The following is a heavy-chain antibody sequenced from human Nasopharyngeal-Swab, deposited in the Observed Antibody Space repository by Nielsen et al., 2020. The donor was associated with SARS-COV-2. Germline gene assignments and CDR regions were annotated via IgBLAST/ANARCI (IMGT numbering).Heavy chain of an antibody. CDR1: GYTFTSYY. Sequence: ASVKVSCKASGYTFTSYYMHWVRQAPGQGLEWMGIINPSGGSTSYAQKLQGRVTMTTDTSTSTAYMELRSLRSDDTAVYYCATEFYGSGSYYSNWFDPWGQGTLVTVSS. CDR3: ATEFYGSGSYYSNWFDP. CDR2: INPSGGST. D-gene: IGHD3-10*01. J-gene: IGHJ5*02. V-gene: IGHV1-46*01.